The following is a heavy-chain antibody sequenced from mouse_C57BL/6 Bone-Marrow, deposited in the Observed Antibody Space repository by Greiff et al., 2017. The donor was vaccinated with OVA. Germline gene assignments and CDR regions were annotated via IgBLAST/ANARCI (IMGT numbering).Heavy chain of an antibody. Sequence: EVQLVESGGGLVKPGGSLKLSCAASGFTFSSYTMSWVRQTPEKRLEWVATISGGGGNTYYPASVKGRFTISRDNAKNTLYLQMSILRSEYTALYYCASHYYSNSYWYFDVWGTGTTVTVSS. CDR1: GFTFSSYT. D-gene: IGHD2-5*01. CDR2: ISGGGGNT. J-gene: IGHJ1*03. CDR3: ASHYYSNSYWYFDV. V-gene: IGHV5-9*01.